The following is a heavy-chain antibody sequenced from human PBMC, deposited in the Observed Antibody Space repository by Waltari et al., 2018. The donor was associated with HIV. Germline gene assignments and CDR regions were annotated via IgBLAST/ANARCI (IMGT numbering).Heavy chain of an antibody. CDR2: NSRTSFNR. CDR1: GFTFSDYA. J-gene: IGHJ6*02. CDR3: ARDTLNLYFGLDV. Sequence: EVQLEESGGSFVQPGGSLRLSCAASGFTFSDYAMNWVRQSPGKGREWSSDNSRTSFNREYADSVKGRFTISRDNTKNSLDLEMNNLRDGDTAVYYCARDTLNLYFGLDVWGRGTAVTVSS. V-gene: IGHV3-48*02.